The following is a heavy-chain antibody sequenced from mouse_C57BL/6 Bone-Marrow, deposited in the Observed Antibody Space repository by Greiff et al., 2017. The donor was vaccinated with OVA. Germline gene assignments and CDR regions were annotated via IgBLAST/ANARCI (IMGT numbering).Heavy chain of an antibody. V-gene: IGHV7-3*01. CDR3: ARLSREDYFDY. J-gene: IGHJ2*01. Sequence: EVQLVESGGGLVQPGGSLSLSCAASGFTFTDYYMSWVRQPPGKALEWLGFIRNKANGYTTEYSASVKGRFTISRDNSQSILYLQMNALRAEDSATYYCARLSREDYFDYWGQGTTLTVSS. CDR1: GFTFTDYY. CDR2: IRNKANGYTT.